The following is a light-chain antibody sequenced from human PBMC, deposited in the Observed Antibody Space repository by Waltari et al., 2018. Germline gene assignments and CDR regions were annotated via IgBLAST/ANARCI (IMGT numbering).Light chain of an antibody. CDR3: CSYAGSNSWV. CDR1: SSNIVSSNL. J-gene: IGLJ3*02. V-gene: IGLV2-23*02. Sequence: QSALIPPASVSGSPGQSITLSCTGTSSNIVSSNLVSWYQQYPGKAPKVMIYEVYKRPSGVSNRFSGSKSGNTASLTISGLQAEDETDYYCCSYAGSNSWVFGGGTKVTVL. CDR2: EVY.